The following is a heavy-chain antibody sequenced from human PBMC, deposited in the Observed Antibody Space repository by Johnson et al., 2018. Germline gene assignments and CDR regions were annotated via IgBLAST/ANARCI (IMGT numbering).Heavy chain of an antibody. D-gene: IGHD3-16*02. CDR1: GFIFSSYD. V-gene: IGHV3-30*18. CDR2: ISYDGRKR. CDR3: ANGPLVGGDIAEFHH. Sequence: VQLVETGGGVVQPGTSLRLSCAASGFIFSSYDMHWVRQVPGKGLEWVSGISYDGRKRSYADSMKGRLTISRDNSKNTVYLQMDSLRGEDTAMYYCANGPLVGGDIAEFHHWGQGTLVTVSS. J-gene: IGHJ1*01.